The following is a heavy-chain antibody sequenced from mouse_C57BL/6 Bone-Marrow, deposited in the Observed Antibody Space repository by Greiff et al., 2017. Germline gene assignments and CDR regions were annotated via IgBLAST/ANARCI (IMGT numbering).Heavy chain of an antibody. CDR1: GFTFSSYG. CDR3: ASPLYYYYAMDY. D-gene: IGHD1-1*01. V-gene: IGHV5-6*01. CDR2: ISSGGSYT. J-gene: IGHJ4*01. Sequence: EVQLVESGGDLVKPGGSLKLSCAASGFTFSSYGMSWVRQTPDKRLEWVATISSGGSYTYYPDSVKGRFTISRDNAKNTLYLQMSSLKSEDTAIYYCASPLYYYYAMDYWGQGTSVTVSS.